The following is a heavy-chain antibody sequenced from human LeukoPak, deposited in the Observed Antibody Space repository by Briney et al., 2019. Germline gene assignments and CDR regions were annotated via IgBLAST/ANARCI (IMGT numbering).Heavy chain of an antibody. J-gene: IGHJ6*03. CDR2: FDPEDGET. V-gene: IGHV1-24*01. Sequence: GASVKVSCKVSGYTLTELSMHWVRQAPGKGLEWMGGFDPEDGETIYAQKFQGRVTITADKSTSTAYMELSSLRSEDTAAYYCARGIAAAGNFRNYYYYMDVWGKGTTVTVSS. D-gene: IGHD6-13*01. CDR1: GYTLTELS. CDR3: ARGIAAAGNFRNYYYYMDV.